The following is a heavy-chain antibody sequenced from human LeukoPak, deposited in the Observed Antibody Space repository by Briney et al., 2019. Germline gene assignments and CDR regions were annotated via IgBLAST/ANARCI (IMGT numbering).Heavy chain of an antibody. V-gene: IGHV3-30*04. CDR2: ISYDGSNK. D-gene: IGHD3-10*01. Sequence: GGSLRLSCVASGFTFSSYAMHWVRQAPGKGLEWVTVISYDGSNKYYADSVKGRFTISRDNSKNTLYLQMNSLRAEDTALYFCASDSGSYYIRYYFDYWGQGTLVTVSS. CDR1: GFTFSSYA. CDR3: ASDSGSYYIRYYFDY. J-gene: IGHJ4*02.